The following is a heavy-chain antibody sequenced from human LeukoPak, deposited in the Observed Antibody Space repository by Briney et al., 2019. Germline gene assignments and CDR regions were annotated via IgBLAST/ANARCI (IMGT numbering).Heavy chain of an antibody. CDR3: AKVLQRFLEWLLFDY. CDR2: ISGSGGST. CDR1: GFTFSSYS. J-gene: IGHJ4*02. Sequence: EGSLRLSCAASGFTFSSYSMNWVCQAPGKGLEWVSAISGSGGSTYYADSVKGRFTISRDNSKNTLYLQMNSLRAEDTAEYYCAKVLQRFLEWLLFDYWGQGTLVTVSS. V-gene: IGHV3-23*01. D-gene: IGHD3-3*01.